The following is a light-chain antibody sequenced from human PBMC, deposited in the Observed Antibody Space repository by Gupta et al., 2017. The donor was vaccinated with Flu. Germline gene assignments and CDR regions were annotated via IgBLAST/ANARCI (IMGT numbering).Light chain of an antibody. CDR2: GAS. V-gene: IGKV3-15*01. Sequence: EKVMTQSPDSLSLSPGARATLSCRASQSVNRNLAWYQQKPGQPPRLLIYGASTRAAGIPARFSGSGYGTEFTLTISSRQSEDFAVYYCQQYKDWPLWTFGQGTKVEIK. CDR1: QSVNRN. J-gene: IGKJ1*01. CDR3: QQYKDWPLWT.